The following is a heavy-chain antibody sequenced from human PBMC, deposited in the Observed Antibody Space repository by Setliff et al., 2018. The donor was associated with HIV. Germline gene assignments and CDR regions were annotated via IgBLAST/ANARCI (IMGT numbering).Heavy chain of an antibody. D-gene: IGHD6-19*01. CDR2: IYHSGNT. V-gene: IGHV4-39*01. CDR3: ARRRGQKATGWYYFDF. CDR1: GGPITSNTYF. Sequence: PSETLSLTCSVSGGPITSNTYFWDWIRQAPGKGLEWIGSIYHSGNTYYNPSLTSRVSISVDTSKRQFSLKLTSVTAGDSALYYCARRRGQKATGWYYFDFWGQGALVTVSS. J-gene: IGHJ4*02.